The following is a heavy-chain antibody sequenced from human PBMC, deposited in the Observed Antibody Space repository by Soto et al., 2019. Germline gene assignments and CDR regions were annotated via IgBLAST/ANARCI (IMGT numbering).Heavy chain of an antibody. D-gene: IGHD2-21*01. CDR2: ISSGSSYI. J-gene: IGHJ6*02. Sequence: EVQLVESGGGLVKPGGSLRLSCAASGFTFSSYSMNWVRQAPGKGLEWVSSISSGSSYIYYADSVKGRFTISRDNAKNSMYTEMNSRRAEDTAVYYCARSSGGSGKLWNYYGMAVWGQGTTVTVSS. CDR1: GFTFSSYS. V-gene: IGHV3-21*06. CDR3: ARSSGGSGKLWNYYGMAV.